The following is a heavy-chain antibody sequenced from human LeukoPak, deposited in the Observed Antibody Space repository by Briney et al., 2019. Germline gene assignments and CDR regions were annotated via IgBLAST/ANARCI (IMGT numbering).Heavy chain of an antibody. Sequence: SVKVSCKASGYTFTSYGISWVRQAPGQGLEWMGGIIPIFGTANYAQKFQGRVTITADESTSTAYMELSSLRSEDTAVYYCARADAYGGNEGDYWGQGTLVTVSS. D-gene: IGHD4-23*01. CDR1: GYTFTSYG. V-gene: IGHV1-69*13. J-gene: IGHJ4*02. CDR3: ARADAYGGNEGDY. CDR2: IIPIFGTA.